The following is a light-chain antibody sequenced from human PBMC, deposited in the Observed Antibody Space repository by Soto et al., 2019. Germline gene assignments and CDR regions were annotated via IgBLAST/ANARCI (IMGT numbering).Light chain of an antibody. J-gene: IGKJ4*01. CDR2: GAS. CDR1: QSVSSNY. CDR3: LQYDTSPLT. V-gene: IGKV3-20*01. Sequence: EIVLTQSPATLSLSPGERVTLSCRASQSVSSNYLAWYQQKPGQAPRLLMYGASSRGTGVPDRFSGGGSGTDFTLTISRLEPEDFAVYYCLQYDTSPLTFGGGTKVDIK.